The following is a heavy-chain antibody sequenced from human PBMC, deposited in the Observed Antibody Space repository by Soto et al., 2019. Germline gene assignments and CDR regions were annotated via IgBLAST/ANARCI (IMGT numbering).Heavy chain of an antibody. CDR2: NVPLFGTP. D-gene: IGHD5-12*01. V-gene: IGHV1-69*01. Sequence: QVHLVQSGAEVKKPGSSVKVSCKTSGGTFSDLAFSWVRQAPRQGLEWVGGNVPLFGTPDYAQKFQGRVTINADESSSTVYMELRSLRSEDTAVYYCASERVAEMATGGYFDNWGQGTLVTVSS. CDR1: GGTFSDLA. CDR3: ASERVAEMATGGYFDN. J-gene: IGHJ4*02.